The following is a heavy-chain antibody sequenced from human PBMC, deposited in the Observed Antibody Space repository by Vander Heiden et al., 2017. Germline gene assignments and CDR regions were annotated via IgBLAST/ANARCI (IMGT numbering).Heavy chain of an antibody. D-gene: IGHD1-1*01. V-gene: IGHV3-30-3*01. CDR3: AGDGVVKWNKPEHAFGI. CDR1: GLPSKGLA. CDR2: NSYDGDQK. J-gene: IGHJ3*02. Sequence: QVPLVESGGGVVQPGKSLRLSCAASGLPSKGLAMQGGRQAPGEGLEGVAGNSYDGDQKYYADAVKGRLTICRDESRNTLYLQIERLRAEDTAGDFCAGDGVVKWNKPEHAFGIWGQGTKVTVSS.